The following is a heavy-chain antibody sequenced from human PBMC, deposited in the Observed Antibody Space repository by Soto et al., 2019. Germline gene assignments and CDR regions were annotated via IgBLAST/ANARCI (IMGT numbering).Heavy chain of an antibody. V-gene: IGHV1-69*01. D-gene: IGHD5-18*01. CDR2: IIPISVTT. Sequence: QVHLVQSGAEVKKPGSSVKVSCKTSGGSFSKYSISWLRQAPGQGLEWMGGIIPISVTTHYAQRFQGRVTITADDLTTTSYMEVSSLTFEDTAVYYCAASRWIQLWTADFWGQGTRVTVSS. CDR3: AASRWIQLWTADF. CDR1: GGSFSKYS. J-gene: IGHJ4*02.